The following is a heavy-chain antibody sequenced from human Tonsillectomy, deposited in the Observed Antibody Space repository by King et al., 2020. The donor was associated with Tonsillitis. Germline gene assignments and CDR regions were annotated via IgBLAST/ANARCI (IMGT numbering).Heavy chain of an antibody. V-gene: IGHV3-7*01. CDR1: GFTFSSYW. D-gene: IGHD2-2*01. CDR2: IKQDGSEK. Sequence: VQLVESGGGLVQPGGSLRLSCAASGFTFSSYWMSWVRQAPGKGLEWVANIKQDGSEKYYVDSVKGRFTISRDNAKNSLYLQMNSLRAEDTAVYYCARNRLVVPAAKYYFDYWGQGTLVTVSS. CDR3: ARNRLVVPAAKYYFDY. J-gene: IGHJ4*02.